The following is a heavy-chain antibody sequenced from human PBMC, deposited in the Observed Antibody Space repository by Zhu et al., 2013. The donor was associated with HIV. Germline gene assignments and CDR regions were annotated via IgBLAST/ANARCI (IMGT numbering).Heavy chain of an antibody. V-gene: IGHV1-18*01. CDR3: ARWTLGQQAFDY. J-gene: IGHJ4*02. CDR1: GYTFNSYG. Sequence: QVQLVQSGAEVKKPGASVKVSCKTSGYTFNSYGISWVRQAPGQGLEWMGWISAYNGNTNSAQNLQGRVTMTTDTSTSTAYMELRSLRSDDTAVYYCARWTLGQQAFDYWGQGTLVTVSS. D-gene: IGHD3-16*01. CDR2: ISAYNGNT.